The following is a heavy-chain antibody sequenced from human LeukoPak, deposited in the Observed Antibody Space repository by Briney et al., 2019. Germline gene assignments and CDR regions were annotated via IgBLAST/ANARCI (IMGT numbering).Heavy chain of an antibody. Sequence: SETLSLTCTVSGGSISNYYWCWIRQPPGKGLEWIGYIYYSGGTNSNLSLKSRVTISLDTSKNQFSLKLSSVTAADTAVYYCARAGQFISARPITFDYWGQGSLVTVSS. CDR1: GGSISNYY. D-gene: IGHD6-6*01. V-gene: IGHV4-59*01. CDR2: IYYSGGT. J-gene: IGHJ4*02. CDR3: ARAGQFISARPITFDY.